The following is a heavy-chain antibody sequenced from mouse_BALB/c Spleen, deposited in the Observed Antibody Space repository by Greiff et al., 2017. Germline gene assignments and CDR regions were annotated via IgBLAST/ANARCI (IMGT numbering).Heavy chain of an antibody. D-gene: IGHD2-1*01. CDR1: GYTFTSYT. Sequence: VQLQQSGADLARPGASVKMSCKASGYTFTSYTMHWVKQRPGQGLEWIGYINPSSGYTNYNQKFKDKATLTADKSSSTAYMQLSSLTSKDSAVYYCARRRGNSDFDDWGQVTTLTVSS. CDR2: INPSSGYT. V-gene: IGHV1-4*01. CDR3: ARRRGNSDFDD. J-gene: IGHJ2*01.